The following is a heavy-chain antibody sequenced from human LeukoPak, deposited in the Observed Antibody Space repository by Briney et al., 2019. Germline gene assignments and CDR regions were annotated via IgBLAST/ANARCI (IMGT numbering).Heavy chain of an antibody. CDR3: ARAAYSSTWYSRYFDL. CDR1: GFTFSSYD. D-gene: IGHD6-13*01. Sequence: GGSLRLSCAASGFTFSSYDIHWVCQATGKGLEWVSGIGTAGEIYHPGSVKGRFTISRENAKNSLYLQMNSLRAGDTAVYYCARAAYSSTWYSRYFDLWGRGTLVTVSS. J-gene: IGHJ2*01. V-gene: IGHV3-13*01. CDR2: IGTAGEI.